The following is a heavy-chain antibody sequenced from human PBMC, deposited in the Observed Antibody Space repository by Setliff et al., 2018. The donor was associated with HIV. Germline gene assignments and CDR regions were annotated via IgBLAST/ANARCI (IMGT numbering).Heavy chain of an antibody. V-gene: IGHV4-39*07. CDR1: GGSISSSSYY. J-gene: IGHJ4*02. CDR3: ARGHPLYSGSYYGDY. CDR2: IYYSGSA. Sequence: PSETLSLTCTVSGGSISSSSYYWGWIRQPPGKGLEWIGSIYYSGSAYYSPSLKSRVTISIDTSKNQFSVKLSSVTAADTAVYYCARGHPLYSGSYYGDYWGQGTLVTVSS. D-gene: IGHD1-26*01.